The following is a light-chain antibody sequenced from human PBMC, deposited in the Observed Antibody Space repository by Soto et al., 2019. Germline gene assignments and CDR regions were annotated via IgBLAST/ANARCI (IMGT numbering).Light chain of an antibody. V-gene: IGKV3-15*01. CDR1: QPLNNN. Sequence: EIVMTQSPATLSVSPGDRATLSCRAGQPLNNNVAWYQHKPGQAPRLLIYGTSTRATGISARFSGGGSGTEFTLTISSLQSEDFAVYYCQQLSSLPFGGGTKVDIK. CDR2: GTS. J-gene: IGKJ4*01. CDR3: QQLSSLP.